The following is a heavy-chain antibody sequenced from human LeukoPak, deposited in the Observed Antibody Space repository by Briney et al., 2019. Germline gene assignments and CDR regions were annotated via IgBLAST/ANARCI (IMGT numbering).Heavy chain of an antibody. J-gene: IGHJ4*02. CDR1: RDSVSSNRGV. CDR2: TYYRSRWYN. Sequence: SQTLSLTCAISRDSVSSNRGVWNWIRQSPSRGLEWLGRTYYRSRWYNDYALSVESRITVNPDTSKNQFSLQLNSVTPDDTAVYYCARSSHWSFDSWGQGALVTVS. CDR3: ARSSHWSFDS. V-gene: IGHV6-1*01.